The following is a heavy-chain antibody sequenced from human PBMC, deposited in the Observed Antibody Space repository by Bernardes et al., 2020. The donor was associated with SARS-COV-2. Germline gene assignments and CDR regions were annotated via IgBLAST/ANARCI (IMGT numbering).Heavy chain of an antibody. V-gene: IGHV3-74*01. D-gene: IGHD1-26*01. J-gene: IGHJ4*01. CDR3: ARGSGNYYFDY. CDR1: GFTFNSYW. Sequence: GGSLRLSCAASGFTFNSYWLHWVRHVPGKGLVWVSRLHPVGSGITYADSVKGRFTISRDNAKNTLYLQMDSLRAEDTAVYYCARGSGNYYFDYWGHGTLVTVSS. CDR2: LHPVGSGI.